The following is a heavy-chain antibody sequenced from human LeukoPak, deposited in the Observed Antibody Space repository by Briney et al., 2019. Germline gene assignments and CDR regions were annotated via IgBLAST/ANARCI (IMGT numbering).Heavy chain of an antibody. CDR1: GASINNNF. Sequence: SETLSLTCTVSGASINNNFWTWIRQPPGKGLEWIGYIYSSGSANYNPSLKSRVIISGDTSKNQFSLRLSSVTAADTAVYYCARQFLYYYDSSGYYYYFDYWGQGTLVTVSS. CDR2: IYSSGSA. J-gene: IGHJ4*02. CDR3: ARQFLYYYDSSGYYYYFDY. D-gene: IGHD3-22*01. V-gene: IGHV4-59*08.